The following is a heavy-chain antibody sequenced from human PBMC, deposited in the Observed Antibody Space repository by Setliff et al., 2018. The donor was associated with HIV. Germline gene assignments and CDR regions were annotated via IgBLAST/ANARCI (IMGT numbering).Heavy chain of an antibody. V-gene: IGHV4-59*08. CDR2: IVDSGST. CDR1: GGSLTNFW. CDR3: ARSVVVVTVEWFDP. D-gene: IGHD2-21*02. J-gene: IGHJ5*02. Sequence: SETLSLTCTLYGGSLTNFWWTWIRQSPGKGLEWIGEIVDSGSTTYNPSLKSRVTISLDTSKKQFSLKVSSVTAADTAVYYCARSVVVVTVEWFDPWGQGTLVTVSS.